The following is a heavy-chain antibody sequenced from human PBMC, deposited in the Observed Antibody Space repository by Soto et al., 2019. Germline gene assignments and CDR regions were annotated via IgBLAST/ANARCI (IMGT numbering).Heavy chain of an antibody. D-gene: IGHD5-12*01. V-gene: IGHV4-34*01. CDR1: GGSFSGYY. CDR2: INHSGST. CDR3: AGGGYSGYAPRLFDY. J-gene: IGHJ4*02. Sequence: QVQLQQWGAGLLKPSETLSLICAVYGGSFSGYYWSWIRQPPGKGLEWIGEINHSGSTNYNPSLKSRVTISVATSTNQISLKLSSVTAADTAVYYCAGGGYSGYAPRLFDYWGQGPLVTVSS.